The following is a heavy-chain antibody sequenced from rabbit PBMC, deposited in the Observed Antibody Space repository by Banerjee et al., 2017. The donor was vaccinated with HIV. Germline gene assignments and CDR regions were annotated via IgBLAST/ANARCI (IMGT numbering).Heavy chain of an antibody. CDR3: VRSTSGYDIGDL. CDR2: IYPGYGTT. V-gene: IGHV1S45*01. CDR1: GIDFSYYG. D-gene: IGHD1-1*01. Sequence: QEQLVESGGGLVTLGGSLKLSCKVSGIDFSYYGISWVRQAPGKGLEWIAYIYPGYGTTDYASWAKGRFTISKTSSTTVTLQMTSLTAADTATYFCVRSTSGYDIGDLWGQGTLVTVS. J-gene: IGHJ3*01.